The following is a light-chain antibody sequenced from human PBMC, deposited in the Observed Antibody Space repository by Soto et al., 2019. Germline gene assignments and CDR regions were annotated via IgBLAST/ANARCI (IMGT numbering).Light chain of an antibody. CDR1: QSISSY. J-gene: IGKJ5*01. CDR2: AAS. V-gene: IGKV1-39*01. Sequence: DIQMTQSPSSLSASVGDRVTITCRASQSISSYLNWYQQKPGKAPKLLIYAASSLQRGVPSRFSGSGSGTAFTLTISSLQPEDFATYYCQQSYSTLITFGQGTRLEIK. CDR3: QQSYSTLIT.